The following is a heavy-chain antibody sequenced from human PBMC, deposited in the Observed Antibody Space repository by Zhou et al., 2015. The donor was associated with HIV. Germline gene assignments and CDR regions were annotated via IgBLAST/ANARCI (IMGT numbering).Heavy chain of an antibody. D-gene: IGHD3-3*01. CDR2: IHSSDSTI. Sequence: EVQLVESGGGLVQPGGSLRLSCAASGFPFSSFSMSWVRQAPGRGLEWVSYIHSSDSTIYYADSVKGRFTISRDNAKNTLYLQMNSLRAEDTAVYYCAKVPEHVGVAYYMDVWGKGTTVTVSS. J-gene: IGHJ6*03. CDR3: AKVPEHVGVAYYMDV. CDR1: GFPFSSFS. V-gene: IGHV3-48*01.